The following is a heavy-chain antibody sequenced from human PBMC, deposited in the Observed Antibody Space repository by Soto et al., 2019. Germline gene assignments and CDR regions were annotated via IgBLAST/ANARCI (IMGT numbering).Heavy chain of an antibody. CDR2: IYYSGST. J-gene: IGHJ5*02. D-gene: IGHD3-3*01. CDR1: GGSISSGGYY. V-gene: IGHV4-31*03. CDR3: AREKKAIFGVVIPELRVDWFDP. Sequence: SETLSLTCTVSGGSISSGGYYWSWIRQHPGKGLEWIGYIYYSGSTYYNPSLKSRVTISVDTSKNQFSLKLSSVTAADTAVYYCAREKKAIFGVVIPELRVDWFDPWGQGTLVTVSS.